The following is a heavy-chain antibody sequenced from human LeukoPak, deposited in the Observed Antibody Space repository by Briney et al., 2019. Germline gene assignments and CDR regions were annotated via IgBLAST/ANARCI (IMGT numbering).Heavy chain of an antibody. D-gene: IGHD2-21*02. Sequence: SVKVSCKASGGTFSSYAISWVRQAPGQGLEWMGGIIPIFGTANYAQKFQGRVTITADESTSTAYMELSSLRSEDTAVYYCARGIGNAYCGGDCYRSYWYFDLWGRGTLVTVSS. CDR1: GGTFSSYA. V-gene: IGHV1-69*13. J-gene: IGHJ2*01. CDR2: IIPIFGTA. CDR3: ARGIGNAYCGGDCYRSYWYFDL.